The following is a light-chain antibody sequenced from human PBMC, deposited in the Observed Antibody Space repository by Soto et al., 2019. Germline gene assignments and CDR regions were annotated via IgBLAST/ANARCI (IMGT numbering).Light chain of an antibody. Sequence: DIQMTQTHSTLSAFVGDRVTITCRASQSISNWLAWYQQKPGKVPNLLIYGASTLESGVPSRFSGSGSGTEFTLTISSLQPDDFATYYCQQHNGCFGQGTKLEIK. CDR1: QSISNW. V-gene: IGKV1-5*01. J-gene: IGKJ2*01. CDR3: QQHNGC. CDR2: GAS.